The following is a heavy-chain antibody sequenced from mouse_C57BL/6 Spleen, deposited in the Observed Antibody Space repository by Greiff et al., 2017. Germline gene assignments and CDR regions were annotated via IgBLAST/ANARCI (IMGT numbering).Heavy chain of an antibody. Sequence: VQLQQSGPELVKPGASVKISCKASGYSFTDYNMNWVKPSNGKSLEWIGVINPNSGTTSYNQKFKGKATLTVDQSSSTAYMQLNSLTSEDSAVYYWARSRYGSGYFDVWCTGTTFTVSS. J-gene: IGHJ1*03. V-gene: IGHV1-39*01. CDR1: GYSFTDYN. CDR3: ARSRYGSGYFDV. D-gene: IGHD1-1*01. CDR2: INPNSGTT.